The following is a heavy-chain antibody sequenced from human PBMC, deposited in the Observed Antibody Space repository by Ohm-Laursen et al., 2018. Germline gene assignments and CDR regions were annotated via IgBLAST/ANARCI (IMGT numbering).Heavy chain of an antibody. V-gene: IGHV3-9*01. J-gene: IGHJ4*02. CDR3: AKDISYGGNHFDY. Sequence: SLRLSCTASGFTFDDYAMHWVRQAPGKGLEWVSGINWNSGSIGYADSVKGRFTISRDNAKNSLYLQMNSLRTEDTALYYCAKDISYGGNHFDYWGQGTQVTVSS. D-gene: IGHD4-23*01. CDR2: INWNSGSI. CDR1: GFTFDDYA.